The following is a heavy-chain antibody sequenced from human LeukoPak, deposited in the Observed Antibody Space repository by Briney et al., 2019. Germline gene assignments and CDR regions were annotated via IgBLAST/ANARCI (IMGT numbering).Heavy chain of an antibody. Sequence: GGSLRLSCAASGFTFDNYAIYWVCQAPGTGLEWVSLISGDGGSPYYADSMKRRFTISRDNSKNSLYLQMNSLRTEDTALYYCARDSQEFFQHWGQGTLVTVSS. J-gene: IGHJ1*01. CDR1: GFTFDNYA. CDR3: ARDSQEFFQH. CDR2: ISGDGGSP. V-gene: IGHV3-43*02.